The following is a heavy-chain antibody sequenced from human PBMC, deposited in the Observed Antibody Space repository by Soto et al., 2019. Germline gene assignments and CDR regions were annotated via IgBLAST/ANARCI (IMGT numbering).Heavy chain of an antibody. CDR3: ARDPSAAGEDY. J-gene: IGHJ4*02. CDR1: GFSFTTYG. CDR2: IWYDGSNK. V-gene: IGHV3-33*01. Sequence: VQLVESGGGVVQPGTSLRLSCAASGFSFTTYGMHWVRQAPGKGLEWVAVIWYDGSNKFYADSVKGRFTISRDNSKNTLSLQMNSLRYDDTAVYYCARDPSAAGEDYWGQGTLVTVSS. D-gene: IGHD6-13*01.